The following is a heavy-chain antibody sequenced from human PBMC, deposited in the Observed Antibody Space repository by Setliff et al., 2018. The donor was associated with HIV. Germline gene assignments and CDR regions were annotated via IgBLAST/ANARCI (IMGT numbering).Heavy chain of an antibody. D-gene: IGHD2-15*01. CDR3: AREHRLCSGERCVLPDY. V-gene: IGHV5-51*01. CDR1: GYTFTNHW. Sequence: PGEYLKISCQASGYTFTNHWIGWVRQMPGEGLEWMAIIYPGDSDVRYNPSFQGQVTVSVDKSINTAYLQWSPLKASDTATYYCAREHRLCSGERCVLPDYWGQGTLVTVSS. CDR2: IYPGDSDV. J-gene: IGHJ4*02.